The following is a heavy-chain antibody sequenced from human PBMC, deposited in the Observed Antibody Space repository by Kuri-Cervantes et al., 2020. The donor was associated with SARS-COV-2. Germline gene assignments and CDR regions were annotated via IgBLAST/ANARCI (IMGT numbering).Heavy chain of an antibody. CDR1: GYTFTSYA. CDR2: INAGNGNT. CDR3: ARAHCGGDCYLALYYYYYGMDV. Sequence: ASVKVSCKASGYTFTSYAMHWVRQAPGQRLEWMGWINAGNGNTKYSQKFQGRVTITRDTSASTAYMELSSLRSEDTAVYYCARAHCGGDCYLALYYYYYGMDVWGQGTTVTVSS. V-gene: IGHV1-3*01. J-gene: IGHJ6*02. D-gene: IGHD2-21*02.